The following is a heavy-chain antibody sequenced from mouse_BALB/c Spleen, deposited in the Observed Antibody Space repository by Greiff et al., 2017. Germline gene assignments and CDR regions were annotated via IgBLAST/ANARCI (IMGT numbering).Heavy chain of an antibody. Sequence: VQLQQPGAELVKPGASVKLSCKASGYTFTSYWMHWVKQRPGQGLEWIGEIDPSDSYTNYNQKFKGKATLTVDKSSSTAYMQLSSLTSEDSAVYYCASTARATPLDYWGQGTTLTVSS. J-gene: IGHJ2*01. V-gene: IGHV1-69*02. D-gene: IGHD3-1*01. CDR1: GYTFTSYW. CDR2: IDPSDSYT. CDR3: ASTARATPLDY.